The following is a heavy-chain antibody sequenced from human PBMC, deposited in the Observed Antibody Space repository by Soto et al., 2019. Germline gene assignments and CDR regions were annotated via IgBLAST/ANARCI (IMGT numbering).Heavy chain of an antibody. CDR2: IYWDDDK. CDR3: AHFTSSSWYTPITFDY. Sequence: QITMKESGPTLVKPTQTLTLTCTFSGFSLSTSGVGVGWIRQPPGKALEWLALIYWDDDKRYSPSLKSRLTITKDTSKNQVVLTMTNMDPVDTATYYCAHFTSSSWYTPITFDYWGQGTLVTVSS. D-gene: IGHD6-13*01. V-gene: IGHV2-5*02. CDR1: GFSLSTSGVG. J-gene: IGHJ4*02.